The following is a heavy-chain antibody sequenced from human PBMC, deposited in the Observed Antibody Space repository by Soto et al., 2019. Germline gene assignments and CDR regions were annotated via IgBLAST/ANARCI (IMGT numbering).Heavy chain of an antibody. CDR1: GFTFSSYA. CDR2: ISGGGGST. V-gene: IGHV3-23*01. J-gene: IGHJ6*03. Sequence: PGGSLRLSCAASGFTFSSYAMSWVRQAPGKGLEWVSAISGGGGSTYYADSVKGRFTISRDNSKNTLYVQMNSLRAEDTAVYYCARCPSPGYYYYMDVWAKGTTVTVSS. D-gene: IGHD2-2*01. CDR3: ARCPSPGYYYYMDV.